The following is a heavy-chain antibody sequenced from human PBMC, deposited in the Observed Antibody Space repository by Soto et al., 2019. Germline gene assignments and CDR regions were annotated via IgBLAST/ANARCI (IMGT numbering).Heavy chain of an antibody. CDR1: GYSFTSYW. CDR3: ARREQLSVGDYYYGMDV. D-gene: IGHD6-6*01. CDR2: IDPSDSYT. J-gene: IGHJ6*02. Sequence: GESLKISCKGSGYSFTSYWISWVRQMPGKGLEWMGRIDPSDSYTNYSPPFQGHVTISADKSISTAYLQWSSLKASDTAMYYCARREQLSVGDYYYGMDVWGQGTTVTVSS. V-gene: IGHV5-10-1*01.